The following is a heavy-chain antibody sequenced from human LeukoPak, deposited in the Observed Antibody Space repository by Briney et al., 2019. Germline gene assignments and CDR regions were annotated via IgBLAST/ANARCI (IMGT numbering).Heavy chain of an antibody. V-gene: IGHV3-30*18. Sequence: PGRSLRLSCAASGFTFSSYGMHWVRQAPGTGLEWVAVISYDGSNKYYADSVKGRFTISRGNSKNTLYLQMNSLRAEDTAVYYCAKIPMANAFDIWGQGTMVTVSS. CDR3: AKIPMANAFDI. D-gene: IGHD2-21*01. CDR1: GFTFSSYG. CDR2: ISYDGSNK. J-gene: IGHJ3*02.